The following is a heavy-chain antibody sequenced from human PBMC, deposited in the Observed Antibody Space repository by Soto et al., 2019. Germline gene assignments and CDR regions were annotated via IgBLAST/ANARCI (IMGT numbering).Heavy chain of an antibody. CDR2: ISAYNGNT. CDR3: ARGGTMVRGVNDYYYYGMDV. V-gene: IGHV1-18*01. D-gene: IGHD3-10*01. J-gene: IGHJ6*02. CDR1: GYTFTSYG. Sequence: GASVKVSCKASGYTFTSYGISWVRQAPGQGLEWMGWISAYNGNTNYAQKLQGRVTMTTDTSTSTAYMELRSLRSDDTAVYYCARGGTMVRGVNDYYYYGMDVWGQGTTVTVSS.